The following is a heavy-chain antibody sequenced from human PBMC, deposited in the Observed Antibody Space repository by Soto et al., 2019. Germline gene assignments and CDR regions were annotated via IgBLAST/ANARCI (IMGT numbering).Heavy chain of an antibody. J-gene: IGHJ4*02. Sequence: GGSLRLSFAASGFTFSNYYMNWVRPAPGKGLEWVSSISSSSSYIYYADSVKGRFTISRDNAKNSLYLQMNSLRAEDTAVYYCAGHNRFGSSWHRLDYWGQGTLVTVSS. CDR3: AGHNRFGSSWHRLDY. D-gene: IGHD6-13*01. CDR2: ISSSSSYI. V-gene: IGHV3-21*01. CDR1: GFTFSNYY.